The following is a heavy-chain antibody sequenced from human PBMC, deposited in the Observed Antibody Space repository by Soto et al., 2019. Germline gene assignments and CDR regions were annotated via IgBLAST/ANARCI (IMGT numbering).Heavy chain of an antibody. Sequence: GGSLRLSCAASGFTFSSYGMHWVRQAPGKGLEWVAVISYDGSNKYYADSVKGRFTISRDNSKNTLYLQMNSLRAEDTAVYYCAKDRSSSWDFDYWGQGTLVTAPQ. J-gene: IGHJ4*02. D-gene: IGHD6-13*01. CDR1: GFTFSSYG. CDR3: AKDRSSSWDFDY. V-gene: IGHV3-30*18. CDR2: ISYDGSNK.